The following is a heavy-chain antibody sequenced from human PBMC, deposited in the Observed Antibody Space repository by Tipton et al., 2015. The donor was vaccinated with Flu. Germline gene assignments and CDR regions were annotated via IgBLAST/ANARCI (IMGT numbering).Heavy chain of an antibody. D-gene: IGHD6-13*01. J-gene: IGHJ2*01. Sequence: QLVQSGAEVKPSETLSLTCTVSGGSISSYYWSWIRQPPGKGLEWIGYIYYSGSTNYNPSLKSRVTISVDTSKNQFSLKLSSVTAADTAVYYCARVSSSSSWSQDWYFDLWGRGTLVTVSS. CDR1: GGSISSYY. V-gene: IGHV4-59*01. CDR2: IYYSGST. CDR3: ARVSSSSSWSQDWYFDL.